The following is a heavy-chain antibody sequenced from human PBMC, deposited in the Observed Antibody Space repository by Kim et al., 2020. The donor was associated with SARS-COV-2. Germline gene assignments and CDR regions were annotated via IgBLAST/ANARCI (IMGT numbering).Heavy chain of an antibody. CDR1: GGTFSSYA. Sequence: SVKVSCKASGGTFSSYAISWVRQAPGQGLEWMGGIIPIFGTANYAQKFQGRVTITADKSTSTAYMELSSLRSEDTAVYYCARGNCSGGSCYSSDFDYWGQGTLVTVSS. J-gene: IGHJ4*02. CDR2: IIPIFGTA. V-gene: IGHV1-69*06. D-gene: IGHD2-15*01. CDR3: ARGNCSGGSCYSSDFDY.